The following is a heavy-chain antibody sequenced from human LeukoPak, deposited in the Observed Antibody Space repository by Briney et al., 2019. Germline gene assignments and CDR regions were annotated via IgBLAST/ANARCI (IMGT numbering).Heavy chain of an antibody. CDR3: AGGGAPNLADY. Sequence: GGSLRLSCAASGFIVSGSFVDWVRQDPGKGLEWVSIIYTDGSTYYADSVKGRFTISRDNFKNTVYLQMNSLRAEDTAVYYCAGGGAPNLADYWGQGTLVTVSS. D-gene: IGHD1-14*01. J-gene: IGHJ4*02. CDR2: IYTDGST. CDR1: GFIVSGSF. V-gene: IGHV3-53*01.